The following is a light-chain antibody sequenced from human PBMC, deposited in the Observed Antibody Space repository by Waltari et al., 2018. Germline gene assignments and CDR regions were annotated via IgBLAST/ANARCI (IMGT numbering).Light chain of an antibody. CDR2: EVF. CDR3: GSYGGSNNYV. CDR1: SNDIGSYNY. J-gene: IGLJ1*01. V-gene: IGLV2-8*01. Sequence: QSALTQPPSASGSPGQSVTISCTGTSNDIGSYNYVSWYQQYPGKAPNLVIYEVFQRPAGVPDRFSGSKSGNTASLTVSGLQIEDEADYYCGSYGGSNNYVFGTGTTVTVL.